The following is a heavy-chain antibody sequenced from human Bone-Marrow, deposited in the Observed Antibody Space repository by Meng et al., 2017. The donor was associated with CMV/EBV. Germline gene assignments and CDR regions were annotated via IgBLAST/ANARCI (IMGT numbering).Heavy chain of an antibody. CDR2: ISSSSSTI. V-gene: IGHV3-11*01. Sequence: GESLKISCEASGFTFSDHYMDWVRQAPGKGLEWVSYISSSSSTIYYADSVKGRFTISRDNAKNSLYLQMNSLRGEDTAFYYCARGGATFYYHYGMDVWGQGTTVTVSS. CDR1: GFTFSDHY. D-gene: IGHD1-26*01. J-gene: IGHJ6*02. CDR3: ARGGATFYYHYGMDV.